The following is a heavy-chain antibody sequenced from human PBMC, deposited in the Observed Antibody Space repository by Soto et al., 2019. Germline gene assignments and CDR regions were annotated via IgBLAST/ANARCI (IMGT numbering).Heavy chain of an antibody. D-gene: IGHD3-9*01. CDR1: GYTFTSYA. Sequence: ASVKVSCKASGYTFTSYAMHWVRQAPGQRLEWMGWINAGNGNTKYSQKFQGRVTITRDTSASTAYMELSSLRSEDTAVYYCARDRKIAVLRYFDWPGGMDVWGQGTTVTRLL. J-gene: IGHJ6*02. CDR2: INAGNGNT. CDR3: ARDRKIAVLRYFDWPGGMDV. V-gene: IGHV1-3*01.